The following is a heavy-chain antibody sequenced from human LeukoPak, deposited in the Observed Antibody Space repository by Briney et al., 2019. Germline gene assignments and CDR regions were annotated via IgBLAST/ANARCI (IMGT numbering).Heavy chain of an antibody. D-gene: IGHD4/OR15-4a*01. V-gene: IGHV4-31*03. J-gene: IGHJ4*02. CDR2: FHYTGST. CDR1: GSSVSSAGYY. CDR3: AREDANLYYFDH. Sequence: SETLSLTCTVSGSSVSSAGYYWTWIRQHPGKGLEWIGFFHYTGSTDYTPSLKSRVTISADTSKNQFSLKLSSVTAADTAVYYCAREDANLYYFDHWGQGTLVTVSS.